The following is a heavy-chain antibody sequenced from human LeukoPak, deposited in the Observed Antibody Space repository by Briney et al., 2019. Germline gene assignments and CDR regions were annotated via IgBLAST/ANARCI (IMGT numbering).Heavy chain of an antibody. CDR2: IFRTGTT. Sequence: SETLSLTCGVSGGSISSGGYSWSWIRQPPGKGPEWIGYIFRTGTTYYNPSLKSRVTISIDTSKNQFSLRLSSVTAADTAVYYCARGGYYGSGNDFRFDPWGQGTLVTVSS. CDR3: ARGGYYGSGNDFRFDP. D-gene: IGHD3-10*01. J-gene: IGHJ5*02. CDR1: GGSISSGGYS. V-gene: IGHV4-30-4*07.